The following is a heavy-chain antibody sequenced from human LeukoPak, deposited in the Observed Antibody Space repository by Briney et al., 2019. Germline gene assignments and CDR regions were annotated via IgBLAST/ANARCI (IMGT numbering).Heavy chain of an antibody. V-gene: IGHV4-34*01. Sequence: SETLSLTCAVYGGSFSGYYWSWIRQPPGKGLEWIGEINHSGSTNYNPSLKSRVTISVDTSKNQFSLKLSSVTAADTAVYYCARGPYYYGSGSYYRWFDPWGQGTLVTVSS. D-gene: IGHD3-10*01. J-gene: IGHJ5*02. CDR2: INHSGST. CDR3: ARGPYYYGSGSYYRWFDP. CDR1: GGSFSGYY.